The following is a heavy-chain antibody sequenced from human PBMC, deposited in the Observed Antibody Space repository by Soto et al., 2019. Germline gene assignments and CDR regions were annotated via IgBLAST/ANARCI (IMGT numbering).Heavy chain of an antibody. Sequence: QVQLQESGPGLVKPSQTLSLTCTVSGGSISSGGYYWSWIRQHPGKGLEWIGYIYYSGSTYYNPSRTGRVPTSVDTSKNQFPLKLSSVTAADTAVYYGARGPDSLTGYQYGMDVWGQGTTVTVSS. V-gene: IGHV4-31*03. D-gene: IGHD3-9*01. CDR3: ARGPDSLTGYQYGMDV. CDR1: GGSISSGGYY. J-gene: IGHJ6*02. CDR2: IYYSGST.